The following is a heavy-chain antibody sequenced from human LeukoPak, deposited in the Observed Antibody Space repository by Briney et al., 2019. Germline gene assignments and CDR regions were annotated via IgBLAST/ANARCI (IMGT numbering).Heavy chain of an antibody. J-gene: IGHJ6*04. D-gene: IGHD2-2*01. Sequence: GGSLRLSCAASGFKFDDYAMHWVRHAPGKRLEWVSLVSWDVFSTYYADSVKGRFTISRDNRNNPLYLEMNSLRTEDNALYYCAKAKRSSSTVYLDVWGKGTTVNVSS. CDR3: AKAKRSSSTVYLDV. CDR2: VSWDVFST. CDR1: GFKFDDYA. V-gene: IGHV3-43D*03.